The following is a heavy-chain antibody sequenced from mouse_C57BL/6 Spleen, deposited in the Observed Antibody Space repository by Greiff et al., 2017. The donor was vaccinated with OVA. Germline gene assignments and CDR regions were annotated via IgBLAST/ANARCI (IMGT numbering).Heavy chain of an antibody. CDR2: ISSGSSTI. Sequence: DVHLVESGGGLVKPGGSLKLSCAASGFTFSDYGMHWVRQAPEKGLEWVAYISSGSSTIYYADTVKGRFTISRDTAKNTLFLQMTSLRSEDTAMYYCARLSNDAMDYWGQGTSVTVSS. J-gene: IGHJ4*01. V-gene: IGHV5-17*01. CDR3: ARLSNDAMDY. D-gene: IGHD2-5*01. CDR1: GFTFSDYG.